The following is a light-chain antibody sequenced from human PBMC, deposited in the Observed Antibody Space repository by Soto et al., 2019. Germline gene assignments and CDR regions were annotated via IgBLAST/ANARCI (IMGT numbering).Light chain of an antibody. Sequence: QSVLTQPPSVSGAPGQRVTISCTGSSSNIGSTYDVQWYQQLPGTAPKLLIHGNTNRPSGVPDRFSGSKSGTSASLAITGLHADDEADYYCHSYDDSLSVHYVFGTGTKLTVL. CDR2: GNT. CDR1: SSNIGSTYD. V-gene: IGLV1-40*01. CDR3: HSYDDSLSVHYV. J-gene: IGLJ1*01.